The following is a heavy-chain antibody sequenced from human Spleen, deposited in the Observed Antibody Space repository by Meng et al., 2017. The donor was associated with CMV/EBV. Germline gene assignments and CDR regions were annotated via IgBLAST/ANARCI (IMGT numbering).Heavy chain of an antibody. Sequence: ASVKVSCKASGYAFTSYFIHWVRQAPGQGLEWVGIINPSRGNTDYAPRFRGRVTMTTDTSTSTVYMELSSLRSEDTAVYYCTRERPYTCYFDYWGQGTLVTVSS. J-gene: IGHJ4*02. CDR1: GYAFTSYF. V-gene: IGHV1-46*01. CDR2: INPSRGNT. D-gene: IGHD6-6*01. CDR3: TRERPYTCYFDY.